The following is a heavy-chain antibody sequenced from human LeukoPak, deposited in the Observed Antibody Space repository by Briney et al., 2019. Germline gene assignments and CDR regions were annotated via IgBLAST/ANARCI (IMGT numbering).Heavy chain of an antibody. Sequence: GGSLRLSCAASGFTFSSYSMNWVRQAPGKGLEGVSSISSSSSYIYYADSVKGRFTISRDNAKNSLYPQMNSLRAEDPAVYYCAKDPGYQVVYCFDYWGQGTLVTVSS. CDR3: AKDPGYQVVYCFDY. D-gene: IGHD5-18*01. J-gene: IGHJ4*02. CDR1: GFTFSSYS. V-gene: IGHV3-21*04. CDR2: ISSSSSYI.